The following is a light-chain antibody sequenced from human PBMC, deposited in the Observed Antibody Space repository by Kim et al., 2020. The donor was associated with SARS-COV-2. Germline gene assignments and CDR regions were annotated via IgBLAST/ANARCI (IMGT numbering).Light chain of an antibody. CDR3: QKYDNLLT. J-gene: IGKJ5*01. CDR2: DAS. V-gene: IGKV1-33*01. CDR1: QDISNY. Sequence: DIQMTQSPSSLSASIGDRVTITCQASQDISNYLNWYQQKPGKAPKLLIYDASNLETGVPSRFSGSGSGTDFTFTISSLQPEDIATYYRQKYDNLLTFRQGTRLEIK.